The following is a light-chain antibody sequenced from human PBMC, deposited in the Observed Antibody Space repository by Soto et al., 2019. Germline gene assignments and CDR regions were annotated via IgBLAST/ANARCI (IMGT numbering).Light chain of an antibody. J-gene: IGKJ4*01. CDR3: QQYDNLP. V-gene: IGKV1-33*01. Sequence: DIQMTQSPSSLSASVGDRVTITCPASQDISNYLNWYQQKPGKAPKLLIYDESNLETGVPSRFSGSGSGTDFTVTISSLQPEDIATYYCQQYDNLPFGGGTKVEIK. CDR2: DES. CDR1: QDISNY.